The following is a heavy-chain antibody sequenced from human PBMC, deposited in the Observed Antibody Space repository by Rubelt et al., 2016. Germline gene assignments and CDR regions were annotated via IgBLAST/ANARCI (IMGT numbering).Heavy chain of an antibody. V-gene: IGHV4-34*01. Sequence: QVQLQQWGAGLLKPSETLSLTCAVYGGSFSGYYWSWIRQPPGKGLEWIGEINHSGSTNYNPSLKSRVTISVDTSKNQFSLRLSSVTAAETAVYYCGRQLSNNLWAFDQWGQGTLVTVSS. CDR3: GRQLSNNLWAFDQ. CDR1: GGSFSGYY. CDR2: INHSGST. J-gene: IGHJ4*02. D-gene: IGHD2/OR15-2a*01.